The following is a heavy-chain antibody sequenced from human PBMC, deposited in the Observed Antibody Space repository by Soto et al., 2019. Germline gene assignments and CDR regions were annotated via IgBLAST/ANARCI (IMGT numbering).Heavy chain of an antibody. J-gene: IGHJ4*02. D-gene: IGHD2-2*01. V-gene: IGHV1-69*01. CDR3: VTYRTNLGSRLYAVPFDY. CDR2: IIPIFGAA. CDR1: GGSFSTYA. Sequence: QVQLLQSGTEVKKPGSSVRVSCKASGGSFSTYAISWVRQAPGQGLQWMGGIIPIFGAATYAQKFQGRATFSADASPTTVYMDLTSLTSEDTAVYYCVTYRTNLGSRLYAVPFDYWGQGTLVIVSS.